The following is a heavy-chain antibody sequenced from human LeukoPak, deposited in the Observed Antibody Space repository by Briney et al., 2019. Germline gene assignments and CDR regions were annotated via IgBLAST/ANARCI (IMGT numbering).Heavy chain of an antibody. J-gene: IGHJ4*02. D-gene: IGHD3-16*02. V-gene: IGHV1-2*02. CDR2: INPNSGGT. Sequence: ASVKVSCKASGGTFSSYAISWVRQAPGQGLEWMGWINPNSGGTNYAQNFQGRVTLTRDTSISTAYMELSRLRSDDTAVYYCARGVRVGELSTWYYFDYWGQGTLVTVSS. CDR1: GGTFSSYA. CDR3: ARGVRVGELSTWYYFDY.